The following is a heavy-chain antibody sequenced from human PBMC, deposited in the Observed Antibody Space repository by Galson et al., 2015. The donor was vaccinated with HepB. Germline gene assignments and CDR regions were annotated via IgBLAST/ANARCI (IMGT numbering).Heavy chain of an antibody. V-gene: IGHV3-21*01. CDR2: ISSSGTYL. J-gene: IGHJ5*02. D-gene: IGHD4-11*01. Sequence: SLRLSCAASGFIFSTYSMNWVRQAPGKGLEWVSSISSSGTYLYYADSLKGRFTISRDNAKNSLYLQMNSLRAEDTAVYYCARGTTIVTTLWFDPWGQGTLVTVSS. CDR1: GFIFSTYS. CDR3: ARGTTIVTTLWFDP.